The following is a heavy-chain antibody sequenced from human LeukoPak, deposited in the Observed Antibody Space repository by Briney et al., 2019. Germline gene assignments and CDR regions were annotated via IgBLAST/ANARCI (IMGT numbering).Heavy chain of an antibody. CDR1: GGSISRYY. Sequence: PSETLSLTCTVSGGSISRYYWNWIRQPAGKGLEWFGRIYTSGTTNYNPSLKSRVTMSVDTSKNQFSLKLSSVTAADTAVYYCARGGAYCGGDCYLDYWGQGTLVTVSS. J-gene: IGHJ4*02. CDR3: ARGGAYCGGDCYLDY. CDR2: IYTSGTT. V-gene: IGHV4-4*07. D-gene: IGHD2-21*02.